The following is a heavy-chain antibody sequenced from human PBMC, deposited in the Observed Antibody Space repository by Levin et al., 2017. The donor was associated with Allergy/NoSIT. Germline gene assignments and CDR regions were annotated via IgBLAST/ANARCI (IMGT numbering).Heavy chain of an antibody. CDR3: ARRFTTRDGDKFDY. CDR1: GGSIISSDYY. D-gene: IGHD3-22*01. CDR2: IPYSGST. V-gene: IGHV4-39*01. Sequence: SETLSLTCSVSGGSIISSDYYLSWLRQPPGKGLEWIGSIPYSGSTYYNPSLKSRVTISVDTSKNQFSLKLTSVTAADTAVFYCARRFTTRDGDKFDYWGQGTLVTVSS. J-gene: IGHJ4*02.